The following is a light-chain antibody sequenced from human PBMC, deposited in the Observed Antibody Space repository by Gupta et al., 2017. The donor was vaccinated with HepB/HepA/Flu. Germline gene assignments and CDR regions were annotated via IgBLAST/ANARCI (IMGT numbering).Light chain of an antibody. V-gene: IGLV2-14*01. CDR2: DIS. CDR3: SSYTSSSTLVV. CDR1: SSNVGGYNY. Sequence: QSAPTQPASVSGSPGQSTSISCTGTSSNVGGYNYVSWYQQHPGKAPKLMIYDISNRPSGVSNRFSGSKSGNTASLTISGLQAEDEADYYCSSYTSSSTLVVFGGGTKVTVL. J-gene: IGLJ2*01.